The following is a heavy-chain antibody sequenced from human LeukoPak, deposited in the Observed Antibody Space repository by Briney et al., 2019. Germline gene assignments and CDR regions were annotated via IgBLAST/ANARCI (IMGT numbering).Heavy chain of an antibody. D-gene: IGHD2-2*01. CDR1: GSTFTTYW. V-gene: IGHV5-51*01. CDR3: ARRQGCSSTSCPPDS. J-gene: IGHJ4*02. Sequence: LGGSLKISCRGSGSTFTTYWIGWVRQLPGKGLEWMGTIYPGDSDTRYSPSFQGQVTMSADKSINTAYLQWSSLKASDTAMYYCARRQGCSSTSCPPDSWGQGTLVTVSS. CDR2: IYPGDSDT.